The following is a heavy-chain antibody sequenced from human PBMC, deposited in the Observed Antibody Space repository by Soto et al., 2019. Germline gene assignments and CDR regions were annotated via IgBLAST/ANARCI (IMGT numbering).Heavy chain of an antibody. J-gene: IGHJ4*02. CDR3: ARVDYLSSGYYWYFDY. Sequence: QLQLQESGPGLVKPSETLSLTCTVSGGSISSSSYYWGWIRQPPGKGLEWIGSMYYSGSTYYNPSLKSRVTISVDTSKNQFSLKLSSVTAADTAVYYCARVDYLSSGYYWYFDYWGQGTLVTVSS. V-gene: IGHV4-39*01. D-gene: IGHD3-22*01. CDR1: GGSISSSSYY. CDR2: MYYSGST.